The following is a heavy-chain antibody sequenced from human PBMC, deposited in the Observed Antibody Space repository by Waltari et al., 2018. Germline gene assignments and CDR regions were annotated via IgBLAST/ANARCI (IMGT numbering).Heavy chain of an antibody. Sequence: QVQLVQSGAEVKKHGASVKVSCKAYGYTLTSYAIPWVRQAPGQRLEWMGWINAGNGNTKSSQKFKGRVTITRDTSASTAYMELSSLRSADTAVYYCARDDGDYGQYYYYGMDVWGQGTTVTVSS. CDR3: ARDDGDYGQYYYYGMDV. CDR1: GYTLTSYA. CDR2: INAGNGNT. J-gene: IGHJ6*02. D-gene: IGHD4-17*01. V-gene: IGHV1-3*01.